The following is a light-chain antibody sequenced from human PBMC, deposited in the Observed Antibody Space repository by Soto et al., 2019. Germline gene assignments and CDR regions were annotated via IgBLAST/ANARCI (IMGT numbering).Light chain of an antibody. Sequence: SYELAQPPSVSVAPGQTARITCWGNNIGSKSVHWYQQKPGPAPVLVVEDDSDRPSGIPERFSGSNSGNTATLTISRVEAGDEADYFCHVWDSSSEHVFGTGTKVPGL. CDR3: HVWDSSSEHV. CDR1: NIGSKS. V-gene: IGLV3-21*02. CDR2: DDS. J-gene: IGLJ1*01.